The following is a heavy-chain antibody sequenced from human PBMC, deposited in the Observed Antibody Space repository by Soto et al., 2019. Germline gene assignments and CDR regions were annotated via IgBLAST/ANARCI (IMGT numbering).Heavy chain of an antibody. CDR3: AKIRDSAGLDY. CDR1: GFTFSSYA. Sequence: PGGSLRLSCAASGFTFSSYAMSWVRQAPGKGLEWVSSISGSGGTVYHADSVKGRFTMSRDNSKNTVFLQMNSLRAEDTATYYCAKIRDSAGLDYWGQGTLVTVSS. J-gene: IGHJ4*02. V-gene: IGHV3-23*01. D-gene: IGHD3-22*01. CDR2: ISGSGGTV.